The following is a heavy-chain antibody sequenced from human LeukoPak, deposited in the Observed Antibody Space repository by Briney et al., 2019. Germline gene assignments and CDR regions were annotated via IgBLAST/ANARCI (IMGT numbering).Heavy chain of an antibody. CDR1: GFTFSSYA. Sequence: GGSLRLSCAASGFTFSSYAMSWVRHAPGKGLEWVSASSGSPGSTYYADSVKGRFTISRDNSKNTLYLQMNSLRAEDTAVYYCARDPHYYDSSGIFDYWGQGTLVTVSS. CDR2: SSGSPGST. V-gene: IGHV3-23*01. J-gene: IGHJ4*02. D-gene: IGHD3-22*01. CDR3: ARDPHYYDSSGIFDY.